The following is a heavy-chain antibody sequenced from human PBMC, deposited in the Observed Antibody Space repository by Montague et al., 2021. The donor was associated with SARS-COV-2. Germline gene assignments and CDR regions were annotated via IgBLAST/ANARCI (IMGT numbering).Heavy chain of an antibody. CDR2: IYYSGST. Sequence: SETLSLTCSVSGHSISSYYWSWIRQSPGKGLEWIGSIYYSGSTYXXPSLKGRVTISVDTSKNQFSLKLSSVTAADTAVYYCARVGRQQLVRLSGMDVWGQGTTVTVSS. J-gene: IGHJ6*02. CDR1: GHSISSYY. V-gene: IGHV4-59*12. D-gene: IGHD6-13*01. CDR3: ARVGRQQLVRLSGMDV.